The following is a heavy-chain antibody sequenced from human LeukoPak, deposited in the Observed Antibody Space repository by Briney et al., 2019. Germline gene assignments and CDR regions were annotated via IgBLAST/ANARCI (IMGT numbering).Heavy chain of an antibody. CDR3: ARSEDGYVDY. J-gene: IGHJ4*02. Sequence: GGSLRLSCAASGFTFSSYSMNWVRQAPGKGLEWVSSIGSSSSYIYYADSVKGRFTISRDSAKNSLYLQMNSLRAEDTAVYYCARSEDGYVDYWGQGTLVTVSS. V-gene: IGHV3-21*01. CDR1: GFTFSSYS. CDR2: IGSSSSYI. D-gene: IGHD5-24*01.